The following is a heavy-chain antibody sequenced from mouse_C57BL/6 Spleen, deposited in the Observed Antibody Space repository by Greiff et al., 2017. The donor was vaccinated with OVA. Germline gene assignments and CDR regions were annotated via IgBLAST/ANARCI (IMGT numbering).Heavy chain of an antibody. CDR1: GYTFTSYW. CDR2: IDPSDSYT. CDR3: ARSPIYYDYDKYFDV. D-gene: IGHD2-4*01. Sequence: QVQLQQSGAELVMPGASVKLSCKASGYTFTSYWMHWVKQRPGQGLEWIGEIDPSDSYTNYNGKFKGKATLTADKSSSTAYMQLSSLTSEDSAVYFCARSPIYYDYDKYFDVWGTGTTVTVSS. J-gene: IGHJ1*03. V-gene: IGHV1-69*01.